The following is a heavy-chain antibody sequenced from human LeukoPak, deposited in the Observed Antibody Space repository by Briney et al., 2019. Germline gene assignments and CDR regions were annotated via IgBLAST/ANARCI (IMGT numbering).Heavy chain of an antibody. CDR3: AKDRLGPYSDFDY. V-gene: IGHV3-30*02. D-gene: IGHD4-11*01. Sequence: GGSLRLSCAASGFTFSGYGMHWIRQAPGKGLEWVTFIQYDGTNKYYADSVKGRFTISRDNFKNTLYLQMNSLRAEDTAIYYCAKDRLGPYSDFDYWGQGTLVTVSS. J-gene: IGHJ4*02. CDR1: GFTFSGYG. CDR2: IQYDGTNK.